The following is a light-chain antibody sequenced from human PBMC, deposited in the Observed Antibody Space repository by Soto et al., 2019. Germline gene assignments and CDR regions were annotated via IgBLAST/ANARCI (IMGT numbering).Light chain of an antibody. CDR1: SSNIGSHT. CDR3: AAWDDSLNGVV. Sequence: QSVLTQPPSASGTPGQTIAISCSGGSSNIGSHTVNWYQQLPGTAPRLLIYSNTQRPSGVPDRFSVSKSGTSASLAITGLQSDSEGDYYCAAWDDSLNGVVFGGGTKLTVL. V-gene: IGLV1-44*01. CDR2: SNT. J-gene: IGLJ2*01.